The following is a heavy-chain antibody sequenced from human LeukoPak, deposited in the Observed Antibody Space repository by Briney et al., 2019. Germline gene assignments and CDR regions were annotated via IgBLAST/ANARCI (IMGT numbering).Heavy chain of an antibody. CDR1: GYTFTGYY. CDR2: INPNSGGT. CDR3: ARGVHSGDWFDP. V-gene: IGHV1-2*04. Sequence: ASVKVSCKASGYTFTGYYMHWVRQAPGQGLEWMGWINPNSGGTNYAQEFQGWVTMTRDTSISTAYMELSRLRSDDTAVYYCARGVHSGDWFDPWGQGTLVTVSS. D-gene: IGHD6-25*01. J-gene: IGHJ5*02.